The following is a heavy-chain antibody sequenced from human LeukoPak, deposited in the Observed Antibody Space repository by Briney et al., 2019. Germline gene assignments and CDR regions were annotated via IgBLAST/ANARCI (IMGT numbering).Heavy chain of an antibody. Sequence: GASVKVSCKASGYTFTGYQIYWVRQAPGQGLEYMGWINPNSYDTNYAQKFQGRVTMTRDTSISTAYMELSRLRSDDTAVYYCARSSRYDIWTGYPYWGQGTLVTVSP. CDR1: GYTFTGYQ. CDR3: ARSSRYDIWTGYPY. J-gene: IGHJ4*02. V-gene: IGHV1-2*02. CDR2: INPNSYDT. D-gene: IGHD3-9*01.